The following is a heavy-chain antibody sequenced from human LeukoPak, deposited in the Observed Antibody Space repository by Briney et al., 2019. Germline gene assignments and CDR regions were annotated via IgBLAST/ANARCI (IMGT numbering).Heavy chain of an antibody. D-gene: IGHD1-1*01. CDR3: ARSTKLDY. CDR1: GYSFTNYW. Sequence: GESLKISCKASGYSFTNYWICCVRQMPGKGLEWMGIIFPGDSDIRYSPSFQGQVTISADKSISTAYLQWSSLKASDTAMYYCARSTKLDYWGQGTVVTVSS. V-gene: IGHV5-51*01. CDR2: IFPGDSDI. J-gene: IGHJ4*02.